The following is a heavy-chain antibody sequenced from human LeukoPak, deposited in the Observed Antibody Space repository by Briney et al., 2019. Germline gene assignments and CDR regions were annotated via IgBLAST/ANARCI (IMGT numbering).Heavy chain of an antibody. V-gene: IGHV3-9*01. J-gene: IGHJ6*02. Sequence: GGSLRLSCAASGFTFDDYAMHWVRQAPGKGLEWVSGISWNSGSIGYADSVKGRFTISRDNAKNSLYLQMNSLRAEDTALYYCAKVSDSGYYYYGMDVWGQGTTVTVSS. CDR2: ISWNSGSI. CDR3: AKVSDSGYYYYGMDV. CDR1: GFTFDDYA. D-gene: IGHD1-26*01.